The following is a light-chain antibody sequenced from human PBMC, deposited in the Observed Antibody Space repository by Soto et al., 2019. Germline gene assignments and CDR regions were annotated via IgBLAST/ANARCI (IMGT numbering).Light chain of an antibody. V-gene: IGLV2-23*03. CDR2: EGT. CDR3: YSFAGSTTFSYV. CDR1: SSDVVTYNL. J-gene: IGLJ1*01. Sequence: QSALTQPASVSGSPGQSINISCTGTSSDVVTYNLVSWYQQHPGKAPTVLIYEGTKRPSGVSNRFSGSKSGNTASLTLSGLQTEDEADYYCYSFAGSTTFSYVFGPGTKVTVL.